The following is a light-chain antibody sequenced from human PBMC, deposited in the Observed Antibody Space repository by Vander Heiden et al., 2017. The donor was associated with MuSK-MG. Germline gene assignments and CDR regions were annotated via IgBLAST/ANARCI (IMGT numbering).Light chain of an antibody. V-gene: IGLV2-14*01. CDR3: TSYTSTSTYV. J-gene: IGLJ1*01. CDR1: SSDVGGYNH. Sequence: QSALTPPASVSGSPGQSITISCTGTSSDVGGYNHVSWYQQHPGRAPKLIIYAVTYRPSGVSDRFSGSKSGNTASLTIYGLQAEDEADYYCTSYTSTSTYVFGIGTKVTVL. CDR2: AVT.